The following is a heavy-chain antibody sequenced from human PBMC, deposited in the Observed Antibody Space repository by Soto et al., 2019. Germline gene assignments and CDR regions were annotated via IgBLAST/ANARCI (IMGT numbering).Heavy chain of an antibody. D-gene: IGHD2-2*01. V-gene: IGHV3-23*01. CDR3: AKDGTGVVPAPYGMDV. CDR2: ISGGGGST. Sequence: GSLRLACAASGFTFSSYAMSWVRQAPRKGLEWVSAISGGGGSTYYADSVKGRFTISRDNSKNTLYLQMNSLRAEDTAVYYCAKDGTGVVPAPYGMDVWGQGTTVTVS. J-gene: IGHJ6*02. CDR1: GFTFSSYA.